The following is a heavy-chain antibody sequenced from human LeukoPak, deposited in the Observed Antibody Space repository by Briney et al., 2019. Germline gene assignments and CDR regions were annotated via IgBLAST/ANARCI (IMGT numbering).Heavy chain of an antibody. V-gene: IGHV1-2*02. CDR2: INPNSGGT. J-gene: IGHJ4*02. CDR3: ASDPNYYDSSGPFDY. CDR1: GYTFTGYY. Sequence: ASVKVSCKASGYTFTGYYMHWVRQAPGQGLEWMGWINPNSGGTNYAQKFQGRVTMTRDTSLSTAYMELSRLRSDDTAVYYCASDPNYYDSSGPFDYWGQGTLVTVSS. D-gene: IGHD3-22*01.